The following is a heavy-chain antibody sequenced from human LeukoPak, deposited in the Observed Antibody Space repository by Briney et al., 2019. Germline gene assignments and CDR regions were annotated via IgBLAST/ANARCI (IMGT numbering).Heavy chain of an antibody. CDR3: ARDGGSGYGTFDI. J-gene: IGHJ3*02. Sequence: SETLSLTCAVYGGSFSGYYWSWIRQPPGKGLEWIGEINHSGSTNYNPSLKSRVTISVDTSKNQFSLKLSSVTAADTAVYYCARDGGSGYGTFDIWGQGTMVTVSS. V-gene: IGHV4-34*01. CDR2: INHSGST. CDR1: GGSFSGYY. D-gene: IGHD3-10*01.